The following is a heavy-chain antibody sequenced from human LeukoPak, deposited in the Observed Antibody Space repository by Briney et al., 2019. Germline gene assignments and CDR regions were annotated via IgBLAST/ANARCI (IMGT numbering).Heavy chain of an antibody. V-gene: IGHV3-23*01. D-gene: IGHD2-2*01. J-gene: IGHJ4*02. CDR1: GFTFSSYS. CDR2: ISGSGGST. CDR3: AKRYCSIRCTHFDY. Sequence: GGSLRLSCAASGFTFSSYSMNWVRQAPGKGLEWVSGISGSGGSTYYADSMKGRFTISRDNSKNTLFLQMNSLRAEDTAVYYCAKRYCSIRCTHFDYWGQGTLVTVSS.